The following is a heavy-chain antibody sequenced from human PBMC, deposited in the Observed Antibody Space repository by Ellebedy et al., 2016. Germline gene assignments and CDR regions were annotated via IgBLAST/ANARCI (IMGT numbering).Heavy chain of an antibody. D-gene: IGHD5/OR15-5a*01. CDR3: ARGGVYSPNWYFDV. CDR2: IHPSGGST. Sequence: ASVKVSXKASGYTFSRFHVYWVRQAPGQGLEWMGVIHPSGGSTSYAQNFQGRVTMTTGTSTSTVYMDLSSLTSADTAMYYCARGGVYSPNWYFDVWGRGTLVTVSS. CDR1: GYTFSRFH. J-gene: IGHJ2*01. V-gene: IGHV1-46*01.